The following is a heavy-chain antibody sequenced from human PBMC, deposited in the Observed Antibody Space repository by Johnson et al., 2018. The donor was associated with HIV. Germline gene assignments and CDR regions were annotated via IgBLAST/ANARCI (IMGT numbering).Heavy chain of an antibody. V-gene: IGHV3-15*01. CDR3: TTRGFVVVPAANLHAFDI. D-gene: IGHD2-2*01. Sequence: VQLVESGGGLVKPGGSLRLSCAASGFTFSNAWMSWVRQAPGKGLEWVGRIKSKTAGGTTDYAAPVKGRFTIAGDDSKNTLYLQMNSLKTEDTAVYYCTTRGFVVVPAANLHAFDIWGQGTMVTVSS. CDR1: GFTFSNAW. J-gene: IGHJ3*02. CDR2: IKSKTAGGTT.